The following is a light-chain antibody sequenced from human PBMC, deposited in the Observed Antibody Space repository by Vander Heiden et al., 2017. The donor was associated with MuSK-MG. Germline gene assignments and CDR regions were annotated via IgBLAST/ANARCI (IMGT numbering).Light chain of an antibody. CDR2: GNT. J-gene: IGLJ3*02. CDR1: NSNIGAGYD. V-gene: IGLV1-40*01. Sequence: QSVLAQPPSVSGAPGQRVTISCTGTNSNIGAGYDVHWYQQFPGTAPKRLSDGNTNRPSGVPDRFSAYKADTSASLEISGLQADDEADDYCQYSATALSGALFGGGTKLTVL. CDR3: QYSATALSGAL.